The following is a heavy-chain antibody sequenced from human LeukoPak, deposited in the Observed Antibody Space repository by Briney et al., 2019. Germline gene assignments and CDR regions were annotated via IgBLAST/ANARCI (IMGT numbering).Heavy chain of an antibody. Sequence: GGSLRLSCAASGFTFSSYGMSWVRPAPGKGQEWVSYISSSGSTKYYADSVKGRFTISRDNAKNSLYLQMNSLEAEDTTIYYCARGSDWTASLDYWGQGTLVTVSS. J-gene: IGHJ4*02. D-gene: IGHD2-21*02. CDR1: GFTFSSYG. CDR3: ARGSDWTASLDY. CDR2: ISSSGSTK. V-gene: IGHV3-48*04.